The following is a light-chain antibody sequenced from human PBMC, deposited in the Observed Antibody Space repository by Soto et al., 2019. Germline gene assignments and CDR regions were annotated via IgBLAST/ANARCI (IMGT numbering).Light chain of an antibody. CDR3: SSYTRSRTRL. CDR2: EVS. J-gene: IGLJ3*02. V-gene: IGLV2-14*01. Sequence: QSALTQPASVSGSPGQSITISCTGTSSDVGGYNYVSWYQQHPGKAPKLMIYEVSNRPSGVSNRFSGSKSGNTASLTISGLKAEDEADYYFSSYTRSRTRLFGGRTKLTVL. CDR1: SSDVGGYNY.